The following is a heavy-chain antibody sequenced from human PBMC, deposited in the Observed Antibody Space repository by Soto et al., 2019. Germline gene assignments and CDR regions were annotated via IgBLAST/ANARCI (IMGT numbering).Heavy chain of an antibody. Sequence: AAGSLRHSCAASGFTFSSYGMHWVRQAPGKGLEWVAVISYDGSNKYYADSVKGRFTISRDKSKNTLYLQMNSLRAEDTAVYYCALIPHSSGWTDQVDYWGQGTLVTVSS. CDR2: ISYDGSNK. J-gene: IGHJ4*02. D-gene: IGHD6-19*01. V-gene: IGHV3-30*03. CDR1: GFTFSSYG. CDR3: ALIPHSSGWTDQVDY.